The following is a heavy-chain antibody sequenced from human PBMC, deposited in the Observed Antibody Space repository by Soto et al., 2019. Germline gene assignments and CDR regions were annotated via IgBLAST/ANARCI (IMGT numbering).Heavy chain of an antibody. CDR1: GCSFRSYW. D-gene: IGHD1-26*01. J-gene: IGHJ4*02. CDR3: AKGSYRPHDY. CDR2: INSDGSST. Sequence: PGGSLRLSCAASGCSFRSYWMHWVRQAPGKGLVWVSWINSDGSSTSYADSVKGRFTISRDNAKNTLYLQMNSLRAEDTAVYYCAKGSYRPHDYWGQGTLVTVS. V-gene: IGHV3-74*01.